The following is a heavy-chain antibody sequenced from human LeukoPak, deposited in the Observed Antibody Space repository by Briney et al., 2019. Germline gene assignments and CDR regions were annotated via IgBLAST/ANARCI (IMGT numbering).Heavy chain of an antibody. J-gene: IGHJ4*02. CDR2: INHSGST. D-gene: IGHD6-6*01. V-gene: IGHV4-34*01. Sequence: SETLSLTCAVYGGSFSGYYWSWICQPPGKGLEWIGEINHSGSTNYNPSLKSRVTISVDTSKNQFSLKLSSVTAADTAVYYCASGYSSSSEFDYWGQGTLVTVSS. CDR3: ASGYSSSSEFDY. CDR1: GGSFSGYY.